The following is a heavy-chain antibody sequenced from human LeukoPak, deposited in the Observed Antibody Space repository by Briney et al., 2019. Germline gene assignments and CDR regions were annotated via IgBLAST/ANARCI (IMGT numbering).Heavy chain of an antibody. CDR1: GFTFTHFG. D-gene: IGHD1-1*01. V-gene: IGHV3-30*02. Sequence: GGSLRLSCAASGFTFTHFGMHWVRQAPGKGLVWVAFVRYDGDLQFYADSVQGRFTISRDNSKNTVDLQMNRLRIEDTAVYYCVKESLEGDTWGQGTLVTVSS. CDR3: VKESLEGDT. J-gene: IGHJ5*02. CDR2: VRYDGDLQ.